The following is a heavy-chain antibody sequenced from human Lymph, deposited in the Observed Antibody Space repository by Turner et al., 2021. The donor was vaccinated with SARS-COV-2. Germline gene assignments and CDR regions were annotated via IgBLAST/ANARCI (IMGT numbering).Heavy chain of an antibody. D-gene: IGHD1-26*01. CDR1: GYTFTSYD. CDR2: MNPNSGNT. Sequence: QVQLVQSGAEVQKPGASVMVSCKAPGYTFTSYDINWVRQATGQGLEWMGWMNPNSGNTGYAQMFQGRVTMTRNTSISTASMELGSLGSEDTAVYYCARGRYSGGGMDVWGQGTTVTVSS. V-gene: IGHV1-8*02. CDR3: ARGRYSGGGMDV. J-gene: IGHJ6*02.